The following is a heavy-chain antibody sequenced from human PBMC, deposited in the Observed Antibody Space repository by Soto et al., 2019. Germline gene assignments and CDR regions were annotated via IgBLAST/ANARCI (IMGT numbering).Heavy chain of an antibody. CDR3: ASRDPGTSVDY. D-gene: IGHD1-7*01. CDR2: IYRTGST. Sequence: GTLSLTCAVSGGSFTSNNWWTWVRQPPGQGLEWIGEIYRTGSTNYNPSLKSRVTISLDKSEKQISLKVTSLTAADTAVYYCASRDPGTSVDYWGQGTLVTVSS. V-gene: IGHV4-4*02. J-gene: IGHJ4*02. CDR1: GGSFTSNNW.